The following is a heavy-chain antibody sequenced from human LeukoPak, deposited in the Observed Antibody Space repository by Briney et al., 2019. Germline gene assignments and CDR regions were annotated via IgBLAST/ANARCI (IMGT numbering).Heavy chain of an antibody. CDR3: VKPLLFIRGLGDN. CDR2: IKQDESEI. J-gene: IGHJ4*02. V-gene: IGHV3-7*01. Sequence: GGSLRLSYAASGFIFSDYWMSWVRQAPGKGLEWVANIKQDESEIFYVESVKGRFTISRDNAKNSLYLEMGSLRAEDTAVYYCVKPLLFIRGLGDNWGQGTLVTVSS. CDR1: GFIFSDYW. D-gene: IGHD3-10*01.